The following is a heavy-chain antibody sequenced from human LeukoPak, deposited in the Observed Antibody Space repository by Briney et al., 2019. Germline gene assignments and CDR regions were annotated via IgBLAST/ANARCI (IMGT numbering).Heavy chain of an antibody. D-gene: IGHD2-15*01. J-gene: IGHJ4*02. CDR3: ARAPAPSSYYFDY. Sequence: SETLSLTCTVSGGSISSSYWSWIRQPPGKGLEWIGYIFYSGSPNYNPSLKSRVTISVDTSKNQFSLKLSSVTAADTAVYYCARAPAPSSYYFDYWGQGTLVTVSS. V-gene: IGHV4-59*08. CDR1: GGSISSSY. CDR2: IFYSGSP.